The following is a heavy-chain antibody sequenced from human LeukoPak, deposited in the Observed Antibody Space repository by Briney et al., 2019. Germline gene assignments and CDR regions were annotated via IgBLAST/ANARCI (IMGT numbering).Heavy chain of an antibody. V-gene: IGHV3-30-3*01. J-gene: IGHJ4*02. Sequence: GGSLRLSCAASGFTFSSYAMHWVRQGPGKGLEWVALISYDGSNKYYADSVKGRFTISRDNSKNTLYLQMNSLRAEDTAVYYCAKDENSHYYDSSGYGYWGQGTLVTVSS. CDR1: GFTFSSYA. CDR3: AKDENSHYYDSSGYGY. D-gene: IGHD3-22*01. CDR2: ISYDGSNK.